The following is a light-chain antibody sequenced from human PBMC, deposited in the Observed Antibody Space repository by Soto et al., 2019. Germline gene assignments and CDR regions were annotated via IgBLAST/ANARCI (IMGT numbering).Light chain of an antibody. J-gene: IGKJ4*01. CDR2: DAS. V-gene: IGKV3-11*01. CDR1: QSVNIY. CDR3: QHRSNWPLT. Sequence: IVLTQSPATLSLSPGEGATLSCRASQSVNIYLAWYQQKPGQAPRLLIYDASSRATGIPARFSGSGSGTDFPLTISRLEAEDFAVYYCQHRSNWPLTFGGGTKVDIK.